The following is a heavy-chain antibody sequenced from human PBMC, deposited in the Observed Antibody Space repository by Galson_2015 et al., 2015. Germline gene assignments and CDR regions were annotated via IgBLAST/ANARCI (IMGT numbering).Heavy chain of an antibody. V-gene: IGHV5-51*01. J-gene: IGHJ3*02. D-gene: IGHD2-2*01. CDR1: GNIFTICW. CDR3: ATLDRAMTSSGFDI. Sequence: QSGAEVTKHGESLKTSCKGSGNIFTICWIGWVRQMPGKGLEWMGLIYPGDSDTRYSPSFQGQVTISADKSTTTAYLQWSSLKASDTAMFYCATLDRAMTSSGFDISGQGTMVTVSS. CDR2: IYPGDSDT.